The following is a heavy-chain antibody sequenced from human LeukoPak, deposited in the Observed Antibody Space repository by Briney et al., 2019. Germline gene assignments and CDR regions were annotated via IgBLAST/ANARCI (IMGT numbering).Heavy chain of an antibody. V-gene: IGHV3-7*01. CDR3: MGGRGWLPEN. CDR2: IKPDGSET. Sequence: GGSLRLSCGASGFSFSDSWMSWVRQPPGKGPEWVASIKPDGSETYTVDAVQGRFIISRDNTKNSLSLQMNSLRIEDAAVYYCMGGRGWLPENWGQGTLVTVSS. D-gene: IGHD3-22*01. CDR1: GFSFSDSW. J-gene: IGHJ4*02.